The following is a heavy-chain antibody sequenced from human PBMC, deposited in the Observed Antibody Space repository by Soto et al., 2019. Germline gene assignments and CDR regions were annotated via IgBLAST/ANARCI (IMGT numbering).Heavy chain of an antibody. CDR2: IIPILGIA. V-gene: IGHV1-69*02. CDR1: GGTFSSYT. CDR3: ARSRYGDYSAYFGY. Sequence: QVQLVQSGAEVKKPGSSVKVSCKASGGTFSSYTISWVRQAPGQGLEWMGRIIPILGIANYAQKFQGRVTITADKSTSTAYMELSSLRSEDTAVYYCARSRYGDYSAYFGYWGQGTLVTVSS. D-gene: IGHD4-17*01. J-gene: IGHJ4*02.